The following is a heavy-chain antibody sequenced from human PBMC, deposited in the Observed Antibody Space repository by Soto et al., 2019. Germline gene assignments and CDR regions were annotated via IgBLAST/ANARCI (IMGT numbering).Heavy chain of an antibody. J-gene: IGHJ6*02. V-gene: IGHV3-7*01. Sequence: EVQLVESGGGLVQPGGSLRLSCAASGFTFSSYWMSWVRQAPGKGLEWVANIKQDGSEKYYVDSVKGRFTISRDNAKNSLYLQMNSLRAEDTAVYYCARDLIAAAGTMYYYYGMDVWGQGTTVTVSS. D-gene: IGHD6-13*01. CDR1: GFTFSSYW. CDR3: ARDLIAAAGTMYYYYGMDV. CDR2: IKQDGSEK.